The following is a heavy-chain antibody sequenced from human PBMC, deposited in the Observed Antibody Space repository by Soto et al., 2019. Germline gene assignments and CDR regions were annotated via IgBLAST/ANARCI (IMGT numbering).Heavy chain of an antibody. Sequence: GGSLRLSCAASGFTLSNNAMSWVRQAPGKGLEWVSDISGSGGSTYYADSVEGRYTISRDIFKSTLYLQMNSLKADDTAVYYCAKAGRWRGTRDAAFDVWGHGTTVTVSS. J-gene: IGHJ3*01. CDR3: AKAGRWRGTRDAAFDV. CDR2: ISGSGGST. D-gene: IGHD2-8*01. CDR1: GFTLSNNA. V-gene: IGHV3-23*01.